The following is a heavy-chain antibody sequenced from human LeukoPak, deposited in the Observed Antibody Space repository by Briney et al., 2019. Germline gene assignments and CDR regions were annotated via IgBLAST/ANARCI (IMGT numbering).Heavy chain of an antibody. D-gene: IGHD2-15*01. Sequence: QPGGSLRLSCAASGYTFTSYAMSWVRQAPGKGLGWVSPISGSGGSTYYEDSVKGRFTISRDNSKNTLYLQMNSLRAEDTAVYFCAKIDHCSGGSWSPVDYWGQGTLVTVSS. J-gene: IGHJ4*02. CDR2: ISGSGGST. V-gene: IGHV3-23*01. CDR1: GYTFTSYA. CDR3: AKIDHCSGGSWSPVDY.